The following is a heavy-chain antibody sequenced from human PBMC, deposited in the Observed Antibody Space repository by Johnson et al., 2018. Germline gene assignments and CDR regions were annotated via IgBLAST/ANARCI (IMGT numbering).Heavy chain of an antibody. Sequence: VQLVQSGGGLIQPGGSLRLSCAASGFTVGTNYMSWVRQAPGKGLEWVSILYSGGPTYYADSVKGRFTISRDTSKNMLFFKMNSLRVDDTAVYYCSRDLTNYHYMDVWGKGTTVTVSS. CDR3: SRDLTNYHYMDV. CDR1: GFTVGTNY. V-gene: IGHV3-53*01. D-gene: IGHD3-3*01. CDR2: LYSGGPT. J-gene: IGHJ6*03.